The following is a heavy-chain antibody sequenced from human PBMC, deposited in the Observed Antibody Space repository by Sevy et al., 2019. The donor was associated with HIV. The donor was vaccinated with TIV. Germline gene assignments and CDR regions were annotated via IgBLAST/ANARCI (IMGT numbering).Heavy chain of an antibody. CDR1: GFTFGDYA. Sequence: GGSLRLSCAASGFTFGDYAMHWVRLVPGKGLEWVSGISWNSGHIDYADSVKDRFTISRDNAKRSLYLQMDSLRADDTAFYYCAKGNGAWRGNYKVGWVHPWGQGTLVTVSS. CDR2: ISWNSGHI. J-gene: IGHJ5*02. CDR3: AKGNGAWRGNYKVGWVHP. D-gene: IGHD3-3*01. V-gene: IGHV3-9*01.